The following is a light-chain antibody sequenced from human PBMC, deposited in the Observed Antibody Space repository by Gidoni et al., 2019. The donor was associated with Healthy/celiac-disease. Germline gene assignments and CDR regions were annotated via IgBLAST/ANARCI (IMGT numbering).Light chain of an antibody. Sequence: QSALTQPPSVSEAPGQRVTISCTGSSSNIGAGYDVHWYQQLPGTAPKLLIYGNSNRPSGVPDRFSGSKSGTSASLASTGLQAKDEADYYCQSYDSSLSGWVFGGGTKLTVL. CDR2: GNS. V-gene: IGLV1-40*01. CDR1: SSNIGAGYD. CDR3: QSYDSSLSGWV. J-gene: IGLJ3*02.